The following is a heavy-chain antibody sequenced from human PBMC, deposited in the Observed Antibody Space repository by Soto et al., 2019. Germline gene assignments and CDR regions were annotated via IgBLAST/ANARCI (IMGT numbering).Heavy chain of an antibody. D-gene: IGHD6-13*01. CDR2: ISFDEAEK. J-gene: IGHJ4*02. CDR3: ARASTVAGLDF. V-gene: IGHV3-30-3*01. CDR1: GFAFSAFS. Sequence: PVGSLRLSCAASGFAFSAFSVHWVRQAPGKGLEWVAVISFDEAEKYYADSVKGRFTISRDNSKNNLYLQMNSLTSEDAAFYYCARASTVAGLDFWGQGTLVTVSS.